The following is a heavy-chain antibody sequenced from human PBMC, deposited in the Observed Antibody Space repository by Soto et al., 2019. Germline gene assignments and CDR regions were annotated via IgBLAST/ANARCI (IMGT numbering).Heavy chain of an antibody. CDR2: IYSGGST. Sequence: EVQLVESGGGLVQPGGSLRLSCAASGFTVSSNYMSWVRQAPGKGLEWVSVIYSGGSTYYADSVKGRFAISRDNSKITLYLQMNRLRAEDTAVYDCAREGGRFLGPPDYGMDVWGQGTTVTVSS. CDR3: AREGGRFLGPPDYGMDV. CDR1: GFTVSSNY. V-gene: IGHV3-66*01. J-gene: IGHJ6*02. D-gene: IGHD3-3*01.